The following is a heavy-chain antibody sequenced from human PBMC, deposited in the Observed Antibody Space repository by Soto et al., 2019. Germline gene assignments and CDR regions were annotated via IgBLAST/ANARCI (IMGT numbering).Heavy chain of an antibody. CDR3: ARGLVQYYYGSGDYYYYGMDV. J-gene: IGHJ6*02. V-gene: IGHV1-18*01. Sequence: QVQLVQSGAEVKKPGASVKISCKASGYTFTSYGISWVRQAPGQGLEWMGWISAYNGNTNYAQKLQGRVTMTTDTSTSTAYMELRSLRSDDTAVYYCARGLVQYYYGSGDYYYYGMDVWGQGTTVTVSS. D-gene: IGHD3-10*01. CDR2: ISAYNGNT. CDR1: GYTFTSYG.